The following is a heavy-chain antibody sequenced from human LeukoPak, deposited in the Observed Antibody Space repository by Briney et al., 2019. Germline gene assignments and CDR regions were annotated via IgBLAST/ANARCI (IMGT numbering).Heavy chain of an antibody. D-gene: IGHD6-13*01. J-gene: IGHJ5*02. V-gene: IGHV7-4-1*02. CDR2: INTNTGNP. CDR3: AREGRDVMYSSSWYDDDVLQFDP. Sequence: ASVTVSCTASGGTFSSYAISWVRQAPGQGLEWMGWINTNTGNPTYAQGFTGRFVFSLDTSVSTAYLQISSLKAEDTAVYYCAREGRDVMYSSSWYDDDVLQFDPWGQGTLVTVSS. CDR1: GGTFSSYA.